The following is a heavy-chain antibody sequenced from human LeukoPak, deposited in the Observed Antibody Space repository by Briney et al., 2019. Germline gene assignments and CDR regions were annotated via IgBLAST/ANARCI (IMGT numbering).Heavy chain of an antibody. D-gene: IGHD2-15*01. CDR1: ADIFSSYA. CDR3: ARERRCSAGSCYAADLDS. V-gene: IGHV1-69*04. J-gene: IGHJ4*02. Sequence: GASVKVSCKTSADIFSSYAINWVRQAPGQGFEWMGRIIPLTGVVNYGQKLQTRVTISADKSTSTAYMEVSSLRFEDTAVYFCARERRCSAGSCYAADLDSWGQGTLVTVSS. CDR2: IIPLTGVV.